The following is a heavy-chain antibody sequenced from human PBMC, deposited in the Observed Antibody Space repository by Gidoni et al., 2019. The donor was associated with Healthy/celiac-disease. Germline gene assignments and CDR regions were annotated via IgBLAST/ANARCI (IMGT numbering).Heavy chain of an antibody. CDR3: ARDPQMGQLWPKEGYYFDY. CDR2: ISYDGSNK. V-gene: IGHV3-30*04. CDR1: GFPFSRDD. D-gene: IGHD5-18*01. Sequence: QVQLVESGGGVVQPGRSLRLACAASGFPFSRDDIHWAHQAAGKGLEWVAVISYDGSNKYYADSVKGRFTISRDNSKNTLYLQMNSLRAEDTAVYYCARDPQMGQLWPKEGYYFDYWGQGTLVTVSS. J-gene: IGHJ4*02.